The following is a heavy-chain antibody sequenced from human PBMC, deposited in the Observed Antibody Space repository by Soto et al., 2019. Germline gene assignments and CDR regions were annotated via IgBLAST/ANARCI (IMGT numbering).Heavy chain of an antibody. Sequence: QVQLQESGPGLVKPSQTLSLTCSDSGTSISSGGYYWSWIRQHPGKGLEWIGDLYYGGTTYYNPSLKSPLNISVDTSDNHVSLKLTSVTVADKAVYYCARVLYGDVTNSCLYLGIWCKGPTVTVSS. CDR3: ARVLYGDVTNSCLYLGI. CDR1: GTSISSGGYY. J-gene: IGHJ6*03. V-gene: IGHV4-31*01. D-gene: IGHD4-17*01. CDR2: LYYGGTT.